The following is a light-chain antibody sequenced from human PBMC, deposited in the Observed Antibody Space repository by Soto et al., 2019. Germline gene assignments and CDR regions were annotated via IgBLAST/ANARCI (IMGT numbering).Light chain of an antibody. V-gene: IGKV1-5*01. CDR3: QQYNSYWT. CDR2: DAA. CDR1: QSISSW. J-gene: IGKJ1*01. Sequence: DIQMTQSPSTLSASVGDRVTITCRASQSISSWLAWYQQKPRKAPKLLIYDAASLESGVPSRFSGSGSGTEFTLTISSLQPDDFATYHCQQYNSYWTFGQGTKVDI.